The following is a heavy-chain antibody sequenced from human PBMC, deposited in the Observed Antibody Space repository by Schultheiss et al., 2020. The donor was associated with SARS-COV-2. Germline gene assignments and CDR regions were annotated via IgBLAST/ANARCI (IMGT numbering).Heavy chain of an antibody. CDR3: ASLVNDYGGNVGAFDI. Sequence: SETLSLTCAVYGGSFSGYYWSWIRQPAGKGLEWIGRIYTSGSTNYNPSLKSRVTMSVDTSKNQFSLKLSSVTAADTAVYYCASLVNDYGGNVGAFDIWGQGTMVTVSS. CDR2: IYTSGST. V-gene: IGHV4-59*10. D-gene: IGHD4-23*01. CDR1: GGSFSGYY. J-gene: IGHJ3*02.